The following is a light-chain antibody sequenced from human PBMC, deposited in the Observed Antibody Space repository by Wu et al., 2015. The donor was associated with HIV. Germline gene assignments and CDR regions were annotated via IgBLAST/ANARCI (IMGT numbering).Light chain of an antibody. V-gene: IGKV3-20*01. CDR1: QSVRGNH. J-gene: IGKJ1*01. CDR3: QQYGSSRT. Sequence: EIVLTQSPGTLSLSPGERATLSCRASQSVRGNHLAWYQQTPGQAPRLLIYAASTRAAGIPDRFSGSGSGTDFTLTISRLEPEDFAVYYCQQYGSSRTFGQGTKVEIK. CDR2: AAS.